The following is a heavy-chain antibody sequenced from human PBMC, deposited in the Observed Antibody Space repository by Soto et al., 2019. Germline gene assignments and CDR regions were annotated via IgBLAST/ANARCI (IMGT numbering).Heavy chain of an antibody. CDR3: ARPKSSPLRYFVWLPRTAYYYYCMDV. D-gene: IGHD3-9*01. CDR2: IIPIFGTA. V-gene: IGHV1-69*06. Sequence: SVKVSYKASGGTFSSYAISWVRQAPGQGLEWMGGIIPIFGTANYAQKFQGRVTITADKSTSTAYMELSSLRSEDTAVYYCARPKSSPLRYFVWLPRTAYYYYCMDVWGQGTTVTVSS. CDR1: GGTFSSYA. J-gene: IGHJ6*02.